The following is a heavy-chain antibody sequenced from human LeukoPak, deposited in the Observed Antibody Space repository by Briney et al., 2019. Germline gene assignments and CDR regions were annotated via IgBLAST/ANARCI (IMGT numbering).Heavy chain of an antibody. Sequence: SETLSLTCTVSGDSISNYYWNWIRQPPGKGLEWIGYIYYSGSTKYNPSLKSRVTLSVDTSKNQFSLKLSSVTAADTAVYYCARGAYCGGDCFYYFDYWGQGTLVTVSS. CDR3: ARGAYCGGDCFYYFDY. V-gene: IGHV4-59*01. J-gene: IGHJ4*02. CDR1: GDSISNYY. CDR2: IYYSGST. D-gene: IGHD2-21*01.